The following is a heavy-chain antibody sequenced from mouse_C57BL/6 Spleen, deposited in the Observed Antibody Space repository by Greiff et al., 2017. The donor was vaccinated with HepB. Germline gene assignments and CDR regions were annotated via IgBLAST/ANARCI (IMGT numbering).Heavy chain of an antibody. CDR1: GFTFSDYG. CDR2: ISSGSSTI. D-gene: IGHD2-2*01. J-gene: IGHJ3*01. CDR3: AVYYGYDRGFAY. Sequence: EVKVEESGGGLVKPGGSLKLSCAASGFTFSDYGMHWVRQAPEKGLEWVAYISSGSSTIYYADTVKGRFTISRDNAKNTLFLQMTSLRSEDTAMYYCAVYYGYDRGFAYWGQGTLVTVSA. V-gene: IGHV5-17*01.